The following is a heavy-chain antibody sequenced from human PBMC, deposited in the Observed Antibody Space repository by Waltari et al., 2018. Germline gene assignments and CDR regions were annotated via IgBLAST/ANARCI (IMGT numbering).Heavy chain of an antibody. CDR1: GFTFSSYG. J-gene: IGHJ4*02. CDR2: ISDDGTNK. V-gene: IGHV3-30*03. CDR3: ARPHSYYNFWSAYNY. Sequence: QVQLVESGGGVVQPGRSLRLSCAASGFTFSSYGIHWVRQVPGKGLGGWEVISDDGTNKYYADSVKGRFTISRDNSKNTLYLQMNSLRPEDTAVYYCARPHSYYNFWSAYNYWGQGTLVTVSS. D-gene: IGHD3-3*01.